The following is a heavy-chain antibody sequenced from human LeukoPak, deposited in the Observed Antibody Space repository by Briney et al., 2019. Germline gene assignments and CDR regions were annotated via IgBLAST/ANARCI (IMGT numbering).Heavy chain of an antibody. CDR1: GGSISSYY. D-gene: IGHD6-19*01. CDR3: ARLTRGSGWTYYFDY. J-gene: IGHJ4*02. CDR2: INYSGST. Sequence: SETLSLTCTVSGGSISSYYWSWIRQPPGKGLEWIGFINYSGSTNYNPSLKSRVTKSVGTSKNQFSLKLSSVTAADTAIYYCARLTRGSGWTYYFDYWGQGILVTVSS. V-gene: IGHV4-59*01.